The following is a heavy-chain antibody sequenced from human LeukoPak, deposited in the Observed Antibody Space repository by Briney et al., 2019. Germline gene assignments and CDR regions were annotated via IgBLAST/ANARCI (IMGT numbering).Heavy chain of an antibody. J-gene: IGHJ5*02. CDR2: INHSGST. CDR3: ARHVHVRYPFDP. CDR1: GGSFSGYY. D-gene: IGHD3-9*01. V-gene: IGHV4-34*01. Sequence: PSETLSLTCAVYGGSFSGYYWSWIRQPPGKGLEWIGEINHSGSTNYNPSLKSRVTISVDTSKNQFSLKLSSVTAADTAVYYCARHVHVRYPFDPWGQGTLVTVSS.